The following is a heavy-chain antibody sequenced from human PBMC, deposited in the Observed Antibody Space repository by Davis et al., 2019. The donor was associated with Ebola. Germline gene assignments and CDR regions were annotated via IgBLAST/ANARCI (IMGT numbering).Heavy chain of an antibody. V-gene: IGHV3-33*05. CDR2: ISYDGSNK. D-gene: IGHD2-2*02. J-gene: IGHJ4*02. Sequence: GESLKISCAASGFTFSSYGMHWVRQAPGKGLEWVAVISYDGSNKYYADSVKGRFTLSRDNSKNTLYLQMNSLRAEDTAVYYCAKDRCSSTSCYTYYYWGQGTLVTVSA. CDR3: AKDRCSSTSCYTYYY. CDR1: GFTFSSYG.